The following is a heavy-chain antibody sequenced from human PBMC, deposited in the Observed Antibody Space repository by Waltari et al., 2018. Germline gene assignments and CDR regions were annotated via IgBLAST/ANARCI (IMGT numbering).Heavy chain of an antibody. J-gene: IGHJ4*02. CDR3: VRDFETDYFDS. V-gene: IGHV4-4*07. CDR2: IHTSGST. D-gene: IGHD3-9*01. CDR1: GGSVTNYY. Sequence: QVQLQESGPGLVKPSETLSLTCTVSGGSVTNYYWAWIRQPAGKGLEWIGRIHTSGSTIYNPSLKSRVSLSVDTSKNQFSLQLYSMTAADTAVYYRVRDFETDYFDSWGQGTLVTVSS.